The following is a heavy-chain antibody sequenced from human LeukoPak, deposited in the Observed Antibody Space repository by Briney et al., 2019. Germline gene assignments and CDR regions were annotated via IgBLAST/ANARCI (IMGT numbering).Heavy chain of an antibody. Sequence: ASVKVSCKVSGYTLTELSMHWVRQAPGKGLEWMGGFDPEDGETIYAQKFQGRVTMTEDTSTDTAYMELSSLRSEDTAVYYCATPAHYYDSSGYHYWGQGTLVTVSS. J-gene: IGHJ4*02. CDR1: GYTLTELS. V-gene: IGHV1-24*01. D-gene: IGHD3-22*01. CDR3: ATPAHYYDSSGYHY. CDR2: FDPEDGET.